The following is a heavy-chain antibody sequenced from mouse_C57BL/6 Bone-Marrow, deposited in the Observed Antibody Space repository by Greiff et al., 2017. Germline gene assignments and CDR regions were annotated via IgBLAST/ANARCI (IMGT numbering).Heavy chain of an antibody. V-gene: IGHV1-81*01. CDR2: IYPRSGNT. Sequence: QVTLKVSGAELARPGASVKLSCKASGYTFTSYGISWVKQRTGQGLEWIGEIYPRSGNTYYNEKFKGKATLTADKSSSTAYMELRSLTSEDSAVYFCARGYYAMDYWGQGTSVTVSS. CDR3: ARGYYAMDY. CDR1: GYTFTSYG. J-gene: IGHJ4*01.